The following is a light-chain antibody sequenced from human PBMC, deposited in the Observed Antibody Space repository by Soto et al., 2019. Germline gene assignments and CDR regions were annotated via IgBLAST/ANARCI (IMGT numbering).Light chain of an antibody. J-gene: IGLJ2*01. Sequence: SYELTQAPSVSVAPGKTARITCGGNNIGSKSVHWYQQKPGQAPVLVIYYDRYRPSGIPGRFSGSNSGNTATLTISRVEAGDEADYYCQVWDGSSDFVVFGGGTKLTVL. CDR1: NIGSKS. CDR3: QVWDGSSDFVV. CDR2: YDR. V-gene: IGLV3-21*04.